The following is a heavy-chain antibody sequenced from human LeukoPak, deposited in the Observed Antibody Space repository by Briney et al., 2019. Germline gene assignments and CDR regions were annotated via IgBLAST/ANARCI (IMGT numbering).Heavy chain of an antibody. CDR3: ARGGDTNWFDP. J-gene: IGHJ5*02. Sequence: PSETLSLTCAVYGGSFSGYYWSWIRQPPGKGLEWIGEINHSGSTNYNPSLKSRVTISVDTSKNQFSLKLSSVTAADTAVYYCARGGDTNWFDPWGQGTLATVSS. CDR2: INHSGST. V-gene: IGHV4-34*01. D-gene: IGHD4-17*01. CDR1: GGSFSGYY.